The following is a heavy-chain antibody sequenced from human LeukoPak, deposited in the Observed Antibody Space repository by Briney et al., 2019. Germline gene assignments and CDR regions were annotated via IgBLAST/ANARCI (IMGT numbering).Heavy chain of an antibody. CDR2: ILSHGET. Sequence: PGGPLRLSCAASGFTVGNNYMNWVRQAPGKGLEWVSLILSHGETSYADSVKGRFTISRDNSKNTLYLQMNGLRVEDTAVYYCARDPPAVSINTYAWGQGTLVTVSS. J-gene: IGHJ4*02. V-gene: IGHV3-66*01. CDR3: ARDPPAVSINTYA. CDR1: GFTVGNNY. D-gene: IGHD2-8*01.